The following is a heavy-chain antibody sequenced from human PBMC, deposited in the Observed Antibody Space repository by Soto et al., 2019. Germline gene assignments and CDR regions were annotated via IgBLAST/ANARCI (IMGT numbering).Heavy chain of an antibody. V-gene: IGHV3-21*06. J-gene: IGHJ4*02. CDR2: ISSTTNYI. Sequence: PGGSLRLSCAASGFTFTRYSMNWVRQAPGKGLEWVSSISSTTNYIYYGDSMKGRFTISRDNAKNSLFLEMNSLRAEDTAVYYCARESEDLTSNFDYWGQGTLVTVSS. CDR1: GFTFTRYS. CDR3: ARESEDLTSNFDY.